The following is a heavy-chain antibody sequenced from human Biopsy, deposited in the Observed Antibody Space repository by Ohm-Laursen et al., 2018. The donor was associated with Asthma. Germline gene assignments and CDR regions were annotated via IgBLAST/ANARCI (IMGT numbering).Heavy chain of an antibody. D-gene: IGHD6-19*01. CDR1: GASIKTDDHY. CDR2: IHYSGST. Sequence: SQTLSLTCTVSGASIKTDDHYWSWLRQPLGKGLEWFGFIHYSGSTSYNPSLKGGVTISVDTSKNQFSLKLSSVTAADTAVYYCARASVAASSNWFDPWGQGTLVTVSP. CDR3: ARASVAASSNWFDP. J-gene: IGHJ5*02. V-gene: IGHV4-30-4*01.